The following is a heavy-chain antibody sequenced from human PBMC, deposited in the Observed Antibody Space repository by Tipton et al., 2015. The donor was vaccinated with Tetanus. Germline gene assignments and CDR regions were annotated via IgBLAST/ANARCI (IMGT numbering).Heavy chain of an antibody. CDR1: AYSFSSYY. V-gene: IGHV5-51*01. J-gene: IGHJ5*02. CDR2: IHPGDSDT. CDR3: ARRRSKTNLFFWVDP. D-gene: IGHD3-3*01. Sequence: QLVQSGAEVKKPAESLKISCEASAYSFSSYYIAWVRQMPGGGLEWIGFIHPGDSDTSYSPSFQGRVTIPADTSNNTAYLQWTSLTDSDTAVYYCARRRSKTNLFFWVDPGGQGSPVIVS.